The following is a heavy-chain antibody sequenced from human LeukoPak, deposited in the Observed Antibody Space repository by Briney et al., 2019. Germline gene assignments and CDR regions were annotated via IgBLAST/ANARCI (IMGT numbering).Heavy chain of an antibody. CDR3: ARDSSRKAAAGTPDY. D-gene: IGHD6-13*01. CDR2: IKQDGSEK. J-gene: IGHJ4*02. V-gene: IGHV3-7*01. Sequence: GGSLRLSCAASGFTFSSYWMSWVRQAPGKGLEWVANIKQDGSEKYYVDSVKGRFTISRDNAKNSLYLQMNSLRAEDTAVYYRARDSSRKAAAGTPDYWGQGTLVTVSS. CDR1: GFTFSSYW.